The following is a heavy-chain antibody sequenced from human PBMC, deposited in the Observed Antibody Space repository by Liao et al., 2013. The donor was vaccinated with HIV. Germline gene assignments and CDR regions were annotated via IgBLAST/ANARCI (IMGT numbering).Heavy chain of an antibody. J-gene: IGHJ3*02. V-gene: IGHV4-61*02. CDR2: FFAGGDT. Sequence: QLQLHESGPRLVKASETLSLTCSVSNDSISSGTYFWSWLRQPAGRTLEWIGRFFAGGDTDYNPSLKTRVTISVDTSKNQFFLRLTSVTAADTAVYYCARSLPSRGVIDAFDIWGLGTMVTVS. D-gene: IGHD3-10*01. CDR3: ARSLPSRGVIDAFDI. CDR1: NDSISSGTYF.